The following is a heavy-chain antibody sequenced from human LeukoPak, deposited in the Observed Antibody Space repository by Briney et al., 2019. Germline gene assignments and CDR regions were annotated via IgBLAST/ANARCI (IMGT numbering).Heavy chain of an antibody. J-gene: IGHJ6*03. CDR2: IKQDGSEK. D-gene: IGHD6-6*01. CDR3: AKQLAGYYYYMDV. CDR1: GFTFSSYW. Sequence: PGGSLRLSCAASGFTFSSYWMSWVRQAPGKGLEWVANIKQDGSEKYYVDSVKGRFTISRDNAKNSLYLQMNSLRADDTAVYYCAKQLAGYYYYMDVWGKGTAVTVSS. V-gene: IGHV3-7*01.